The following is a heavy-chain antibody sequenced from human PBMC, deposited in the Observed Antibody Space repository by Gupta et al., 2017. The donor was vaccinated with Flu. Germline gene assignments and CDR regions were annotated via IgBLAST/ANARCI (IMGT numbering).Heavy chain of an antibody. V-gene: IGHV1-2*02. Sequence: NPNSGGTNYAQKVQGRVTMTRDTSISTAYMELSRLRSDDTAVYYCARRIAAAGRYGMDVWGQGTTVTVSS. J-gene: IGHJ6*02. CDR3: ARRIAAAGRYGMDV. D-gene: IGHD6-13*01. CDR2: NPNSGGT.